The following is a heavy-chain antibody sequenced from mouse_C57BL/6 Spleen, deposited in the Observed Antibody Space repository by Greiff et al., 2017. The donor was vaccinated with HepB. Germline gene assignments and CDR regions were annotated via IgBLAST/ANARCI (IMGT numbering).Heavy chain of an antibody. CDR1: GFTFSDYG. J-gene: IGHJ3*01. V-gene: IGHV5-17*01. Sequence: VQLVESGGGLVKPGGSLKLSCAASGFTFSDYGMHWVRQAPEKGLEWVAYISRGSSTIYYADTVKGRFTISRDNAKNTLFLQMTSLRSEDTAMYYGARPGSTGFAYWGQGTLVTVSA. CDR2: ISRGSSTI. CDR3: ARPGSTGFAY.